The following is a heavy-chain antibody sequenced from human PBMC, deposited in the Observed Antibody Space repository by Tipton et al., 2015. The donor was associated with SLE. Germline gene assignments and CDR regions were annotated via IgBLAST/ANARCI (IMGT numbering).Heavy chain of an antibody. J-gene: IGHJ4*02. CDR1: GGSFTAYY. V-gene: IGHV4-34*01. CDR2: INHSGLT. Sequence: TLSLTCAVYGGSFTAYYWSWIRQAPGKGLEWIGEINHSGLTNYSPSLRSRVSMSVDMAKDQFSLKLSSVTAADSAMYYCARVETFMVVTPIYFFDHWGQGSLVTVSS. CDR3: ARVETFMVVTPIYFFDH. D-gene: IGHD4/OR15-4a*01.